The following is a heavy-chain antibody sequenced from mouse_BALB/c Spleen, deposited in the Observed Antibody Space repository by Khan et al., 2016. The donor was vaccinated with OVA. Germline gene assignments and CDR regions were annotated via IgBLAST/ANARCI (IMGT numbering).Heavy chain of an antibody. CDR1: GYTFTNYG. V-gene: IGHV9-3*02. CDR2: INTNTGEP. CDR3: AEGNYYDSNSWFAY. D-gene: IGHD1-1*01. J-gene: IGHJ3*01. Sequence: QVQLKQSGPELKKPGETVKISCKASGYTFTNYGINWVKQAPGKGLKWMGWINTNTGEPTYAEEFKGRFAFSLETSASTAYLQLNNPKNEETATYFCAEGNYYDSNSWFAYWGQGTLVTVSA.